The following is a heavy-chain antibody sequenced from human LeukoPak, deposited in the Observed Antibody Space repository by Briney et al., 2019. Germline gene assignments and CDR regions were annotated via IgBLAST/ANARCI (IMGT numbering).Heavy chain of an antibody. J-gene: IGHJ5*02. CDR3: ARVRGAARRGNWCDP. D-gene: IGHD3-10*01. CDR1: GGSISSYY. Sequence: SETLSLTCTVSGGSISSYYWSWIRQPPGKGLEWIGYIYYSGSTNYNPSLKSRVTISVDTSKNQFSLKLSSVTAADTAVYYCARVRGAARRGNWCDPWGQGTLVTVSS. CDR2: IYYSGST. V-gene: IGHV4-59*01.